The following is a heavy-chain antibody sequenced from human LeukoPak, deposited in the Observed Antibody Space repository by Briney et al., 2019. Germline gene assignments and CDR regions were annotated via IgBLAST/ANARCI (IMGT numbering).Heavy chain of an antibody. V-gene: IGHV3-64*02. Sequence: GGSLRLPCAASGLTFSSHAMHWVRQAPGKGLEYVSAIVSNGGNTYYADSVRGRFTISRDNSKDTVYLQMGSLRPEDTAVYYCARGGYYAAIDIWGQGALVTVSS. CDR2: IVSNGGNT. D-gene: IGHD3-3*01. CDR3: ARGGYYAAIDI. CDR1: GLTFSSHA. J-gene: IGHJ5*02.